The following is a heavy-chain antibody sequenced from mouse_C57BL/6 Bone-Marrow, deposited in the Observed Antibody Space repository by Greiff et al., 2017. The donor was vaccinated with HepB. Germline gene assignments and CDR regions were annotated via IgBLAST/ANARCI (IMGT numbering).Heavy chain of an antibody. Sequence: AGGGVAFSRYWMSWVRRAPGKGLEWIGEINPDSSTINYAPSLKDKFIISRDNAKNTLYLQMSKVRSEDTALYYCARQVGYWGQGTLVTVSA. V-gene: IGHV4-1*01. D-gene: IGHD1-1*02. CDR2: INPDSSTI. CDR1: GVAFSRYW. J-gene: IGHJ3*01. CDR3: ARQVGY.